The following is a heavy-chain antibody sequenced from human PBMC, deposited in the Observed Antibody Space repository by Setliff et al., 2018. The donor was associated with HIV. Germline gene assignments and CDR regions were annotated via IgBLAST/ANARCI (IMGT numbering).Heavy chain of an antibody. CDR1: GGSVNDFY. CDR3: ATLDHSGGNFLAY. J-gene: IGHJ4*02. CDR2: IHSSGST. Sequence: KPSETLSLTCTVSGGSVNDFYCNWIRQPPGKGPEWIGYIHSSGSTIYNPSLKSRITISLDTSKEQFSLELSSATAADTAVYYCATLDHSGGNFLAYWGQGSLVTV. D-gene: IGHD2-21*02. V-gene: IGHV4-4*09.